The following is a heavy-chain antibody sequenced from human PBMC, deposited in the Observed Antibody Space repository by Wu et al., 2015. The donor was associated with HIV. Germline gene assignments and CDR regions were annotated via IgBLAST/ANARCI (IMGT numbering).Heavy chain of an antibody. Sequence: QVQLVQSGAEVKKPGASVKVSCKVSGYNLTDLSMHWVRQAPGKGLEWMGGFDPKDGKTIYAQTFPGRVTLTEDTSTDTAYMELSSLRSEDTATYFCATPFSTYGGLGPFDIWGQGTMVTVSS. CDR2: FDPKDGKT. J-gene: IGHJ3*02. D-gene: IGHD3-3*02. CDR3: ATPFSTYGGLGPFDI. CDR1: GYNLTDLS. V-gene: IGHV1-24*01.